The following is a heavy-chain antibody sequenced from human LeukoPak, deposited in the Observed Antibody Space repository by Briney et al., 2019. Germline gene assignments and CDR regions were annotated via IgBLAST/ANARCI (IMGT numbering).Heavy chain of an antibody. V-gene: IGHV3-15*01. J-gene: IGHJ4*02. Sequence: WGSLRLSCAASGFTFSNAWMSWVRQAPGKGLEWVDRIKSKTDGGTTDYAAPVKGRFTISRDDSKNTLYLQMNGLKTEDTAVYYCTTDGYYYDSSGYYAPFDYWGQGTLVTVSS. CDR2: IKSKTDGGTT. CDR1: GFTFSNAW. D-gene: IGHD3-22*01. CDR3: TTDGYYYDSSGYYAPFDY.